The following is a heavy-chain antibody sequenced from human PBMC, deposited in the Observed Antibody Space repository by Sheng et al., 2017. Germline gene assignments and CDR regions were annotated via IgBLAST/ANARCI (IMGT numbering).Heavy chain of an antibody. CDR2: IYTGGTT. Sequence: EVQLVESGGGLIQPGGSLRLSCAASGFSVSSNYMSWVRQAPGKGLEWVSVIYTGGTTQYADSVKGRFTISRDNSKNTLYLQMNSLRAEDTAVYYCARDRGDYYDTFLYYWGRGSPGHRLL. V-gene: IGHV3-53*01. J-gene: IGHJ4*02. CDR1: GFSVSSNY. CDR3: ARDRGDYYDTFLYY. D-gene: IGHD3-22*01.